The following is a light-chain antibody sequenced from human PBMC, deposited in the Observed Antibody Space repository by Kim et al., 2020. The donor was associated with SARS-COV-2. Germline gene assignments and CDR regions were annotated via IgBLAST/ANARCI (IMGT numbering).Light chain of an antibody. CDR1: SSNIGAGFD. CDR2: GNN. J-gene: IGLJ3*02. CDR3: QSFDSRSVM. V-gene: IGLV1-40*01. Sequence: QSVLTQPPSVSGAPGQRVTISCTGSSSNIGAGFDVHWYQQLPGTAPTLLIYGNNNRPSGVPDCFSGSKSGTSASLAITGLQAEDEADYYCQSFDSRSVMFGGGTQLTVL.